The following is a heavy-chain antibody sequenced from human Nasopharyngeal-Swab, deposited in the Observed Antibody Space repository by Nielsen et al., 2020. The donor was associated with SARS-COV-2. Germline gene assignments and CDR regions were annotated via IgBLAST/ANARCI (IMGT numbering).Heavy chain of an antibody. D-gene: IGHD3-3*01. CDR3: ARVGGYDFWSGYYYYYYGMDV. Sequence: SVKVSCKASGGTFSSYAISWVRQAPGQGLEWMGRIIPILGIANYAQKFQGRVTITADKSTSTAYMELRSLRSDDTAVYYCARVGGYDFWSGYYYYYYGMDVWGQGTTVTVSS. J-gene: IGHJ6*02. CDR2: IIPILGIA. CDR1: GGTFSSYA. V-gene: IGHV1-69*04.